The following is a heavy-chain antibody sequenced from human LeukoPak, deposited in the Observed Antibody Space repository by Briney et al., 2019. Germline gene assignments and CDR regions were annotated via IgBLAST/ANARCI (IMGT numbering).Heavy chain of an antibody. D-gene: IGHD4-17*01. CDR3: ARGWYGDYVSLFDY. V-gene: IGHV3-48*03. CDR1: GFTFSSYE. J-gene: IGHJ4*02. Sequence: GGSLRLSCAASGFTFSSYEMNWVRQAPGKGLEGVSYISSSGSTRYYADSVKGRFTITRDNAKNSLYLQMNSLRAEDTAVYYCARGWYGDYVSLFDYWGQGTLVTVSS. CDR2: ISSSGSTR.